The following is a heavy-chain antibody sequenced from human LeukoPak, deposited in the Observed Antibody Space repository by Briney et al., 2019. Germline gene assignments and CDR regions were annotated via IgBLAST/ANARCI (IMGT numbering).Heavy chain of an antibody. CDR3: AKATFASSWNLYFDY. J-gene: IGHJ4*02. D-gene: IGHD6-13*01. V-gene: IGHV3-21*04. CDR1: GFTFSSYT. Sequence: GGSLRLSCAASGFTFSSYTMNWVRQAPGKGLEWVSSISSGSTYIYYADSVKGRFTISRDNAKNSLHLQMNSLRAEDTAVYYCAKATFASSWNLYFDYWGQGTLVTVSS. CDR2: ISSGSTYI.